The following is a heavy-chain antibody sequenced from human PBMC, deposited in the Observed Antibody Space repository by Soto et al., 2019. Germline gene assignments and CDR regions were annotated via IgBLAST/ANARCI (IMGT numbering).Heavy chain of an antibody. CDR3: ASPPLGYCSGGSCYSEYYFDY. Sequence: SVKVSCRASGGTFSSYTISWVRQAPGQGLEWMGRIIPILGIANYAQKFQGRVTITADKSTSTAYMELSSLRSEDTAVYYCASPPLGYCSGGSCYSEYYFDYWGQGTLVTVSS. CDR1: GGTFSSYT. CDR2: IIPILGIA. D-gene: IGHD2-15*01. J-gene: IGHJ4*02. V-gene: IGHV1-69*02.